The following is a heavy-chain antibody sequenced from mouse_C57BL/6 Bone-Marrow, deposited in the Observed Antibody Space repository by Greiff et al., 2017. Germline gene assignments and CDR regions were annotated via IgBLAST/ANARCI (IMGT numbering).Heavy chain of an antibody. CDR3: ARHSGTAY. CDR2: SNSDGGSN. Sequence: EVKGVESGGGLVQPGESLKLSCESHEYEFPSHDMSWVRKTTEKRLELVAASNSDGGSNYYPDTMERRIILSRDNTKQTLYLQLSSLRSEDTALYYCARHSGTAYWGQGTLVTVSA. CDR1: EYEFPSHD. D-gene: IGHD4-1*01. V-gene: IGHV5-2*01. J-gene: IGHJ3*01.